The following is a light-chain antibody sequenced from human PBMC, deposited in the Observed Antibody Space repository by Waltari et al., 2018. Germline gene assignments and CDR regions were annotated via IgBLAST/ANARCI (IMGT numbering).Light chain of an antibody. Sequence: EIVLTQSPGTLSLYPGERATLSCRASQTISGSWLTWYQQKPGQAPRLVIYGASIRATAIPDRFSGSGSGTDFTLTISRLEPEDFAVYYCQQYDGSSVTFGGGTKVEIK. CDR3: QQYDGSSVT. V-gene: IGKV3-20*01. CDR2: GAS. J-gene: IGKJ4*01. CDR1: QTISGSW.